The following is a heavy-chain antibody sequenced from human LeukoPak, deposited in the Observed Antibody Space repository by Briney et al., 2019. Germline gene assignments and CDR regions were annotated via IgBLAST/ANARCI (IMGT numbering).Heavy chain of an antibody. J-gene: IGHJ5*02. V-gene: IGHV3-23*01. CDR2: ISGSGDNT. Sequence: GGSLRLSCAASGFTFNSYGMSWVRQAPGKGLEWVSTISGSGDNTYYADSVKGRFTISRGNSENTLYLQLNSLRAEDTAVYYCAKAYQRQTYNWFDPWGQGTLVTVSS. CDR3: AKAYQRQTYNWFDP. CDR1: GFTFNSYG. D-gene: IGHD2-2*01.